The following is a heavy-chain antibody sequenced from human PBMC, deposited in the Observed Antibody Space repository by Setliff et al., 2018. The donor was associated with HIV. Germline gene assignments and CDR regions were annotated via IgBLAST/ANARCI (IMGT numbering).Heavy chain of an antibody. V-gene: IGHV7-4-1*02. CDR2: IHTNTGDP. CDR3: ATRGEQLYFYGMDV. J-gene: IGHJ6*02. D-gene: IGHD1-26*01. Sequence: GASVKVSCKASGHTFTSYAVNWVRQAPGQGLEWVGWIHTNTGDPTYAQGFTGRFVFSFDTSVSTAYLQISGLKAEDTAVYYCATRGEQLYFYGMDVWGQGTTVTVSS. CDR1: GHTFTSYA.